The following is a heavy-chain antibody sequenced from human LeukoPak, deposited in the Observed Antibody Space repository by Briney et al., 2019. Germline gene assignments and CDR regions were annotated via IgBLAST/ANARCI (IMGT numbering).Heavy chain of an antibody. CDR2: IYYSGST. CDR1: GGPISSYY. Sequence: PSETLSLTCTVSGGPISSYYWSWIRQPPGKGLEWIGYIYYSGSTNYNPSLKSRVTISVDTSKNQFSLKLSSVTAADTAVYYCARAPDYYDSSAGPYFDYWGQGTLVTVSS. CDR3: ARAPDYYDSSAGPYFDY. V-gene: IGHV4-59*01. D-gene: IGHD3-22*01. J-gene: IGHJ4*02.